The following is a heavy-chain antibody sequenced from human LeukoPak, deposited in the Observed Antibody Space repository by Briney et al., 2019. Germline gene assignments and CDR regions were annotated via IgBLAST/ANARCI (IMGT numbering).Heavy chain of an antibody. Sequence: PSETLSLTCIVSGGSLGTYYWSWIRQSPGKGLEWIGYLYVTGSTRYNPYLQSRVTISVHTSRNQFFLKMSSVPAADTAVYYCARHIGGGIEDMDVWGTGTKVTVSS. J-gene: IGHJ6*03. V-gene: IGHV4-59*08. D-gene: IGHD3-16*02. CDR3: ARHIGGGIEDMDV. CDR2: LYVTGST. CDR1: GGSLGTYY.